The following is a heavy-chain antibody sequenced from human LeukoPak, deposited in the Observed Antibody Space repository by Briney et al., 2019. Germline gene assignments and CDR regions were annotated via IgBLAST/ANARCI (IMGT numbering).Heavy chain of an antibody. Sequence: ASVKVSCKVSGYTLTELSMHWVRRAPGKGLEWMGVFDPEDGETIYAQKFQGRVTMTEDTSTDTAYMELSSLRSEDTAVYYCARDHNPGGQPFGTFAFDYWGQGTLVTVSS. CDR1: GYTLTELS. D-gene: IGHD1-14*01. J-gene: IGHJ4*02. V-gene: IGHV1-24*01. CDR3: ARDHNPGGQPFGTFAFDY. CDR2: FDPEDGET.